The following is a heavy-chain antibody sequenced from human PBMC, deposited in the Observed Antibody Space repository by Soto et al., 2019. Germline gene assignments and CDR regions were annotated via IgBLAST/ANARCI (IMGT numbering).Heavy chain of an antibody. J-gene: IGHJ4*02. Sequence: QVQLVQSGAEVKKPGASVKVSCKASGYSFTRYYINWVRQAPGQGLEWMGWISAYNGNTHYEEKLQGRVTLTTDTSTSTAYMELRSLRSDDTAVDFCARGGQWDFLSDYWGQGTLVTVSS. D-gene: IGHD1-26*01. CDR3: ARGGQWDFLSDY. CDR2: ISAYNGNT. CDR1: GYSFTRYY. V-gene: IGHV1-18*01.